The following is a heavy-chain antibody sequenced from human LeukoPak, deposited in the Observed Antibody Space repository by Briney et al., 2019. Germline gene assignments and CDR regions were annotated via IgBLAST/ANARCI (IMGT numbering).Heavy chain of an antibody. D-gene: IGHD2-15*01. V-gene: IGHV3-7*01. J-gene: IGHJ3*01. CDR2: IKQDGSEK. CDR3: ARIAILTSGPLDAFDL. CDR1: GFTFTSYA. Sequence: GGSLRLSCAASGFTFTSYAMNWVRQAPGKGLEWVANIKQDGSEKYSVDSVEGRFTISRDNAKSSLYLQMNSLRVEDTALYYCARIAILTSGPLDAFDLWGQGTMVTVSS.